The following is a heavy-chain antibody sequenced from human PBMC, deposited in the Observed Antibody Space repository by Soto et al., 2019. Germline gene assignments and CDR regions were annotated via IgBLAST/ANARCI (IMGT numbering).Heavy chain of an antibody. CDR3: ATDFWSGYYTEPY. V-gene: IGHV3-21*01. CDR2: ISRSSRPGSTYI. CDR1: GFTFSSYT. J-gene: IGHJ4*02. Sequence: GGSLRLSCAASGFTFSSYTMNWVRQAPGKGLEWVSSISRSSRPGSTYIYYAGSVKGRFTIFRDNAKNSLYLQMNSLRAEDTAVYYCATDFWSGYYTEPYWGQGTLVTVSS. D-gene: IGHD3-3*01.